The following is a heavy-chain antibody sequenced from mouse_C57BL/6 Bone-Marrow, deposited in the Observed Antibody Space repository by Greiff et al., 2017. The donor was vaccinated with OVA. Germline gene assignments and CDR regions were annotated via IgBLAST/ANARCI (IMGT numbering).Heavy chain of an antibody. Sequence: EVQVVESGEGLVKPGGSLKLSCAASGFTFSSYAMSWVRQTPEKRLEWVAYISSGADYIYYADTVKGRFTISRDNARNTLYLQMSSLKSADTAMYYCTRLLDAMDYSGQGTSVTVSS. CDR1: GFTFSSYA. V-gene: IGHV5-9-1*02. CDR3: TRLLDAMDY. J-gene: IGHJ4*01. D-gene: IGHD2-1*01. CDR2: ISSGADYI.